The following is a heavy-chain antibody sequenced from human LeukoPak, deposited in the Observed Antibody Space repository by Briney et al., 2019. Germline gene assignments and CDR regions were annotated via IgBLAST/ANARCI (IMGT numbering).Heavy chain of an antibody. CDR1: GGSISSGGYS. D-gene: IGHD5-24*01. Sequence: PSQTLSLTCAVSGGSISSGGYSWSWIRQPPGKGLEWIGEINHSGSTNYNPSLKSRVTISVDTSKNQFSLKLSSVTAADTAVYYCARALVVEMATSKFDYWGQGTLVTVSS. CDR2: INHSGST. J-gene: IGHJ4*02. V-gene: IGHV4-30-2*01. CDR3: ARALVVEMATSKFDY.